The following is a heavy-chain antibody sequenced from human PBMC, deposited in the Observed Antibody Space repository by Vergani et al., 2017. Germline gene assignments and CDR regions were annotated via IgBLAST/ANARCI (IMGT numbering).Heavy chain of an antibody. Sequence: EVQLVESGGGLVKPGGSLRLSCAASGFTFSSYSMNWVRQAPGKGLEWVSAISSSSSYIYYADSLKGRFTISRDNAKNSLYLQMNSLRAEDTAVYYCARDSAAAGTPFDYWGQGTLVTVSS. CDR2: ISSSSSYI. CDR3: ARDSAAAGTPFDY. V-gene: IGHV3-21*01. D-gene: IGHD6-13*01. CDR1: GFTFSSYS. J-gene: IGHJ4*02.